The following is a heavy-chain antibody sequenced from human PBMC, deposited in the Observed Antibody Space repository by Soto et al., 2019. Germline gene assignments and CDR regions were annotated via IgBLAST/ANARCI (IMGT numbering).Heavy chain of an antibody. Sequence: EVQLLESGGGLVQPGGSLRLSCAASGFTFSSYAMTWVRQGPGKGLEWVSGISGSGGTTYYADSVKGRFTISRDNSKNTLYLQMNSLRAEDTAVYYCARGEEGGWLLTDPFDYWGQGTLVTVSS. V-gene: IGHV3-23*01. J-gene: IGHJ4*02. CDR1: GFTFSSYA. CDR2: ISGSGGTT. CDR3: ARGEEGGWLLTDPFDY. D-gene: IGHD5-12*01.